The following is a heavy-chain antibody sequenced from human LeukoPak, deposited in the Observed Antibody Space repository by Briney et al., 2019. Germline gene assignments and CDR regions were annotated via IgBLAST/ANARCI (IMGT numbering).Heavy chain of an antibody. V-gene: IGHV4-38-2*01. CDR3: ARRHVVISWYMINWLDP. J-gene: IGHJ5*02. D-gene: IGHD6-13*01. CDR2: RHHAGNT. Sequence: GSLRLSCAASGFTFSSYGMHWVRQAPGKGLEWIGSRHHAGNTYYNPSLKSRVTIFADTSKNQISLHLTSVTAADTAVYFCARRHVVISWYMINWLDPWGQGTLVTVSS. CDR1: GFTFSSYG.